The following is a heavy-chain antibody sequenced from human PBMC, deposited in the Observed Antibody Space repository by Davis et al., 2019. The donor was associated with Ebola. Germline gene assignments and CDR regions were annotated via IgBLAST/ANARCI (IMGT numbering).Heavy chain of an antibody. J-gene: IGHJ4*02. Sequence: MPSETLSLTCTVSGDSVSSSHCSWVWQPPGRGLEWIGYGHNSGTTRYNPSLKSRVTISVDTSSNNFSLILSAVTAADAAGYYCARHVAHGSGTEALDYWGQGTLVTVSS. CDR1: GDSVSSSH. CDR3: ARHVAHGSGTEALDY. V-gene: IGHV4-59*08. D-gene: IGHD3-10*01. CDR2: GHNSGTT.